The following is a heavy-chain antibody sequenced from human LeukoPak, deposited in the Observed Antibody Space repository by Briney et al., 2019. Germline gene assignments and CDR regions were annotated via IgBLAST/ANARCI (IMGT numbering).Heavy chain of an antibody. CDR1: GFSFSDYW. D-gene: IGHD3-10*01. V-gene: IGHV3-7*01. CDR2: VKKDGSEK. Sequence: GGSLRLCCAASGFSFSDYWMSWVRQAPGKGLEWVANVKKDGSEKHYVDSVTGRFTISRDNAKNSVYLQMSSLRAEDTAVYHCAKYAHGSGTSFDPWGQGTLVTVSS. CDR3: AKYAHGSGTSFDP. J-gene: IGHJ5*02.